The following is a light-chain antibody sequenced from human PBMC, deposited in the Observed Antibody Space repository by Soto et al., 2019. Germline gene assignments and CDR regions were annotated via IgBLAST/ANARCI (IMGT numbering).Light chain of an antibody. Sequence: DIVMTQSPDSLAVSLGERATINCKSSQSVLYSSNNKSYLAWFQQKPGQPPKLLIYWASNRESGVPDRFSGSGSGTDFTLSISSLQAGDVALYYCQQYYSTPLTFGGGTKVEIK. J-gene: IGKJ4*01. CDR2: WAS. CDR3: QQYYSTPLT. V-gene: IGKV4-1*01. CDR1: QSVLYSSNNKSY.